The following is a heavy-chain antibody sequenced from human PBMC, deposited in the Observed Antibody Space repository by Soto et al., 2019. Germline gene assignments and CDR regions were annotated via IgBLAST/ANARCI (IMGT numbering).Heavy chain of an antibody. D-gene: IGHD5-12*01. V-gene: IGHV1-69*15. CDR2: IIPIFGTT. CDR3: ARERWSAYDCYYYYGMDV. CDR1: GGTFSSHA. J-gene: IGHJ6*02. Sequence: QVQLVQSGAEVKKPGSSVKVSCKASGGTFSSHAVSWVRQAPGQGLEWMGRIIPIFGTTIYAQRFQGRVTSCADESTNSASKQLSILRTEHTAVYYCARERWSAYDCYYYYGMDVWGQGTTVTVSS.